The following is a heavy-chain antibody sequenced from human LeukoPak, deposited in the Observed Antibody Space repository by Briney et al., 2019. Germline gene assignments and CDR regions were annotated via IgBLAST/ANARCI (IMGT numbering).Heavy chain of an antibody. V-gene: IGHV4-39*01. Sequence: IRRPPXEGLEWIGSIYDSGRTYYNPSLKSRVTISVDTSKNQFSLKLNSVTAADTAVYYCARHYGPWGQGTLVTVSS. D-gene: IGHD3-10*01. CDR2: IYDSGRT. J-gene: IGHJ5*02. CDR3: ARHYGP.